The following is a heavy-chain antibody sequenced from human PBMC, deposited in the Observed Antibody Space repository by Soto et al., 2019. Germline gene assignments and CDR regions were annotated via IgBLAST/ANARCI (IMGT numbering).Heavy chain of an antibody. J-gene: IGHJ6*02. CDR2: INHSGST. CDR1: GGSFSGYY. CDR3: ARGRDTARTYYYYGMDV. Sequence: SETLSLTCAVYGGSFSGYYWSWIRQPPGKGLEWIGGINHSGSTNYNPSLKSRVTISVDTSKNQFSLKLSSVTAADTAVYYCARGRDTARTYYYYGMDVWGQGTTVTVSS. D-gene: IGHD5-18*01. V-gene: IGHV4-34*01.